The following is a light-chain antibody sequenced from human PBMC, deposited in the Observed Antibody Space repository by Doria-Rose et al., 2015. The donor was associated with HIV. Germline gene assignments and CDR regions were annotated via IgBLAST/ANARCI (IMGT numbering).Light chain of an antibody. Sequence: TRSPSPLSASVGDRVTITRRASQGISTYLAWWQQKPGKVPKPLIYSASTLQSGVPSRSSGSGSGTDFTLTISRLEPEDFAVYFCQQYGSSPQNTFGQGTKVEIK. CDR1: QGISTY. CDR3: QQYGSSPQNT. V-gene: IGKV1-27*01. J-gene: IGKJ2*01. CDR2: SAS.